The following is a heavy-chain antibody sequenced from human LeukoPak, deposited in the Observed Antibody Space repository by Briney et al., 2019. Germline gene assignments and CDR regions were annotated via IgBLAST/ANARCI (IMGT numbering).Heavy chain of an antibody. V-gene: IGHV1-46*01. CDR1: GYSFTSHY. CDR2: INPSGSST. D-gene: IGHD2-21*01. Sequence: ASVKVSCKASGYSFTSHYMHWVRQAPGQGLEWMGLINPSGSSTLYAQKFQGRVTMTRDMSTTTDYMELSSLRSEDTAVYYCASGMFSDSDYWGQGTLVTVSS. J-gene: IGHJ4*02. CDR3: ASGMFSDSDY.